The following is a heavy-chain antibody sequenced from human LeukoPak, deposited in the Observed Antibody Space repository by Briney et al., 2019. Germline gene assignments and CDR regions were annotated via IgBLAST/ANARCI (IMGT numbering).Heavy chain of an antibody. J-gene: IGHJ6*04. CDR2: INHSGST. D-gene: IGHD3-10*01. Sequence: SETLSLTCAVYGGSFSGYYWSWIRQPPGKGLEWIGEINHSGSTNYNPSLKSRVTISVDTSKNQFSLKLSSVTAADTAVYYCARGLRGRGVITSYYYYGMDVWGKGTTVTVSS. V-gene: IGHV4-34*01. CDR1: GGSFSGYY. CDR3: ARGLRGRGVITSYYYYGMDV.